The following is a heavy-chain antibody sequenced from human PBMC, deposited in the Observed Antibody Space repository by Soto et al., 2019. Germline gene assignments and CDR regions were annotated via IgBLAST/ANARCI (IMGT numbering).Heavy chain of an antibody. Sequence: EVQLLESGGGLLQPGGSLRLSCAASGFTFSIYAMSWVRQAPGKGLEWVSVIGEGGVSRVYADAVKGRFTISRDNSKNTLYLQMTSLRVDDTAMYYCARDSVTRVSSDIPGMDVWGQGTTVSVSS. J-gene: IGHJ6*02. CDR2: IGEGGVSR. D-gene: IGHD3-10*01. V-gene: IGHV3-23*01. CDR3: ARDSVTRVSSDIPGMDV. CDR1: GFTFSIYA.